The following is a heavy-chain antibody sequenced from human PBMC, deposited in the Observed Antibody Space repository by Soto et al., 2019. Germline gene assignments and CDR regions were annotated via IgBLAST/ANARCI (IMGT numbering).Heavy chain of an antibody. CDR1: GFTFSSYW. V-gene: IGHV3-74*01. CDR3: ARPRYDSSGTPFDH. CDR2: INSDASST. J-gene: IGHJ4*02. D-gene: IGHD3-22*01. Sequence: EVQLVESGGGLVQPGGSLRLSCAASGFTFSSYWMHWVRQAPGKGLVWVSRINSDASSTSYADSVKGRFIISRDNAKNTLYRQMNSLRAEDTAVYYCARPRYDSSGTPFDHWGQGTLVTVSS.